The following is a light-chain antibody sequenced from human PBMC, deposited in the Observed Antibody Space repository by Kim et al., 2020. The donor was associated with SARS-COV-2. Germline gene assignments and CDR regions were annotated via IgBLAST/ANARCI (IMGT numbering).Light chain of an antibody. V-gene: IGLV1-44*01. CDR1: SSNIGSNT. CDR3: AAWDDSLNAYV. CDR2: SNN. Sequence: GPRVTISCSGRSSNIGSNTVNWYQQPPGTAPKLLIYSNNQRPSGVPYRFSGSKSGTSASLAISGLQSEDEADYYCAAWDDSLNAYVFGTGTKVTVL. J-gene: IGLJ1*01.